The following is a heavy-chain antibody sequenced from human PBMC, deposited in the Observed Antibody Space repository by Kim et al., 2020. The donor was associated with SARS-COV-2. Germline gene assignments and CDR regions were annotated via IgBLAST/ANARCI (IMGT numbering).Heavy chain of an antibody. CDR3: ARSAMVRGYRKNRFDP. J-gene: IGHJ5*02. CDR1: GGSISSGGYY. D-gene: IGHD3-10*01. Sequence: SETLSLTCTVSGGSISSGGYYWSWIRQHPGKGLEWIGYIYYSGSTYYNPSLKSRVTISVDTSKNQFSLKLSSVTAADTAVYYCARSAMVRGYRKNRFDPWGQGTLVTVSS. V-gene: IGHV4-31*03. CDR2: IYYSGST.